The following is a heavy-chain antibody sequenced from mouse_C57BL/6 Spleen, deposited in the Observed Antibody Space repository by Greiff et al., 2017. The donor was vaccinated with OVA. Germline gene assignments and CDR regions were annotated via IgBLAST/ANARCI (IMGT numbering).Heavy chain of an antibody. D-gene: IGHD1-1*01. CDR3: ARGSSYEFDY. CDR2: IDPSDSYT. Sequence: QVQLKQPGAELVMPGASVKLSCKASGYTFTSYWMHWVKQRPGQGLEWIGEIDPSDSYTNYNQKFKGKSTLTVDKSSSTAYMQLSSLTSEDSAVYYCARGSSYEFDYWGQGTTLTVSS. CDR1: GYTFTSYW. J-gene: IGHJ2*01. V-gene: IGHV1-69*01.